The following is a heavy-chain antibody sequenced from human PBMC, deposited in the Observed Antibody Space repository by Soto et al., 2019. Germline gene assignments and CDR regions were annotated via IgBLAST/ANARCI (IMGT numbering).Heavy chain of an antibody. CDR3: AKATATGGGAFDI. CDR1: GFTCSSYD. D-gene: IGHD2-8*02. CDR2: ILVGGGT. Sequence: GGALRLSCAASGFTCSSYDMRWGRPAPGKGLEWVSTILVGGGTYYPDSVKGRFAISRDNSENTVSLQMNSLTAGDTAVYYCAKATATGGGAFDICGQGTMATVSS. V-gene: IGHV3-23*01. J-gene: IGHJ3*02.